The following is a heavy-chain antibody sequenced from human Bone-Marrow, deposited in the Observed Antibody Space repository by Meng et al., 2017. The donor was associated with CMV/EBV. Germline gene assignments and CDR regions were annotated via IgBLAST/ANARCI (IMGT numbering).Heavy chain of an antibody. D-gene: IGHD3-10*01. J-gene: IGHJ4*02. V-gene: IGHV3-7*01. CDR1: GFTFSSYW. Sequence: GESLKISCAASGFTFSSYWMSWVRQAPGKGLEWVANIKQDGSEKYYVDSVKGRFTISRDNAKNSLYLQMNSLRAEDTAVYYCTTVSITMLRGVIGRSGPFDYWGQGTLVTVSS. CDR2: IKQDGSEK. CDR3: TTVSITMLRGVIGRSGPFDY.